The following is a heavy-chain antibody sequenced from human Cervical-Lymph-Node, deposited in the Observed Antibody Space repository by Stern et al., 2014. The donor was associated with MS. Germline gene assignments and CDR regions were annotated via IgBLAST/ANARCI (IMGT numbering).Heavy chain of an antibody. CDR2: INQDGSDK. J-gene: IGHJ5*02. D-gene: IGHD4/OR15-4a*01. CDR3: AGVGRANSMYIWFDP. CDR1: GFTFRNYW. Sequence: EVQLVESGGGLLQPGGSLRLSCAASGFTFRNYWMNWVRQAPGKGLEWVANINQDGSDKRYVDSVKGRFTISRDNAKNSLYLQLNNLRAEDTAVYYCAGVGRANSMYIWFDPWGQGTLVTVSP. V-gene: IGHV3-7*01.